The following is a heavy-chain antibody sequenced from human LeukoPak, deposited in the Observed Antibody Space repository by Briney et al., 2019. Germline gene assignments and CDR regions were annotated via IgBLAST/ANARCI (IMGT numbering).Heavy chain of an antibody. V-gene: IGHV4-31*03. Sequence: SETLSLTCTVSGGSISSGGYYWSWIRQHPGKGLEWIGYIYYSGSTYYNPSLKGRVTISVDTSKNQFSLKLSSVTAADTAVYYCASERGSGDGDYFWGQGTLVTVSS. J-gene: IGHJ4*02. D-gene: IGHD4-17*01. CDR2: IYYSGST. CDR1: GGSISSGGYY. CDR3: ASERGSGDGDYF.